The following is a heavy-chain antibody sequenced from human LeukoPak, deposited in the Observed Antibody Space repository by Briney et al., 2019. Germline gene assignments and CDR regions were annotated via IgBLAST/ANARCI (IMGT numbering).Heavy chain of an antibody. CDR3: AELGITMIGGV. CDR1: GFTFDDYA. D-gene: IGHD3-10*02. Sequence: PGGSLRLSCAASGFTFDDYAMHWVRQAPGKGLEWVSGITWNSGTIVYVDSVKGRFTISRDNAKNSLYLQMNSLRAEDTAVYYCAELGITMIGGVWGKGTTVTISS. J-gene: IGHJ6*04. V-gene: IGHV3-9*01. CDR2: ITWNSGTI.